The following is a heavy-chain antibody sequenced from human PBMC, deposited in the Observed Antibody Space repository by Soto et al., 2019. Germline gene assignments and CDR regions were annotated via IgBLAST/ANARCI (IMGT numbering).Heavy chain of an antibody. CDR1: GGSFSGYY. CDR2: INHSGST. V-gene: IGHV4-34*01. J-gene: IGHJ5*02. Sequence: SETLSLTCAVYGGSFSGYYWSWIRQPPGKGLEWIGEINHSGSTNYNPSLKSRVTISVDTSKNQFSLKLSSVTAADTAVYYCARGAFSPIVVVPAATNWFDPWGQGTLVT. D-gene: IGHD2-2*01. CDR3: ARGAFSPIVVVPAATNWFDP.